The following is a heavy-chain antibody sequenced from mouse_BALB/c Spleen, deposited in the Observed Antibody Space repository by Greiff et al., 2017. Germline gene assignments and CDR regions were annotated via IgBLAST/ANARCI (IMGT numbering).Heavy chain of an antibody. CDR1: GYTFTSYW. CDR3: TSKIYYDYDEGGD. J-gene: IGHJ3*01. Sequence: QVQLQQPGAGLVQPGASVKMSCKASGYTFTSYWMHWVKQGPGQGLEWIGTIDPSDSYTSYNQKFKGKDTLTVDTSSSTAYMQLSSLTSEDSAVYYCTSKIYYDYDEGGDWGQGTLVTVSA. CDR2: IDPSDSYT. V-gene: IGHV1S127*01. D-gene: IGHD2-4*01.